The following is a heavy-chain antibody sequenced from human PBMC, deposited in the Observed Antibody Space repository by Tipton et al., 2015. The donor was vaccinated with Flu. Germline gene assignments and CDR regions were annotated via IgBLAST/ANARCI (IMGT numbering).Heavy chain of an antibody. J-gene: IGHJ4*02. D-gene: IGHD3-10*01. CDR2: VYASGGT. CDR1: GGSTSSFY. CDR3: ARGSGSGTYVIFYF. V-gene: IGHV4-4*07. Sequence: TLSLTCTVSGGSTSSFYWSWIQQHAGKGLEWIGRVYASGGTKYNPSLKSRVTMSVATSKKEFSLKLSSVTAADPAVYYCARGSGSGTYVIFYFWGQGTLVTVSP.